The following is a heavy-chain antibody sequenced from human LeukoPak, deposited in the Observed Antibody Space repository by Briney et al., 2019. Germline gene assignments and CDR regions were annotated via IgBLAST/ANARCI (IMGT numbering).Heavy chain of an antibody. D-gene: IGHD3-3*01. CDR2: MNPNSGNT. V-gene: IGHV1-8*01. CDR3: ARGIMGNFWSGYYGMDV. J-gene: IGHJ6*02. Sequence: ASVKVSCKASGYTFTSYDINWVRQATGQGLEWMGWMNPNSGNTGYAQKFQGRVTMTRNTSISTAYMELSSLRSEDTAVYYCARGIMGNFWSGYYGMDVWGQGTTVTVSS. CDR1: GYTFTSYD.